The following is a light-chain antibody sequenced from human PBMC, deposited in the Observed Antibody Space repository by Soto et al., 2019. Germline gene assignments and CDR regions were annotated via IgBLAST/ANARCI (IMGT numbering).Light chain of an antibody. CDR1: QSISNH. Sequence: IQITQSPSSLSASVEDIVIITFLASQSISNHLNWYHQKPGKAPKLLIFAASNLETGVPSRFSGSGSGTDFTFTISSLQPEDIATYYCQQYDNLPLTFGGGTKVDI. V-gene: IGKV1-33*01. CDR2: AAS. CDR3: QQYDNLPLT. J-gene: IGKJ4*01.